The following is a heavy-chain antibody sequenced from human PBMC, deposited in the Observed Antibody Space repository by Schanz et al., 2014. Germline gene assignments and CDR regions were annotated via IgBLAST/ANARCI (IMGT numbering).Heavy chain of an antibody. J-gene: IGHJ4*02. CDR3: AKGQLLSYYFDY. Sequence: EVQLEESGGGLVKPGGSLKLSCVASGFTFSSHSMNWVRQAPGQGLEWLSYISGSGNTIYYADSVKGRFTISRDNSKNTLYLQMNSLRAEDTAVYYCAKGQLLSYYFDYWGQGTLVTVSS. V-gene: IGHV3-48*01. D-gene: IGHD2-21*01. CDR1: GFTFSSHS. CDR2: ISGSGNTI.